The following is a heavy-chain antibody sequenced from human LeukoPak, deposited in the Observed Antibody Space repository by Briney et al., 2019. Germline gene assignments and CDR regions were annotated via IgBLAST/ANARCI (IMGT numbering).Heavy chain of an antibody. CDR3: AREVGYSSSYYGRFDP. CDR1: GYTFTGYY. CDR2: VNPNNGVP. D-gene: IGHD2-2*01. Sequence: ASVKVSCKASGYTFTGYYMHWLRQAPGQGLEWMGRVNPNNGVPNYAQKFQGRVTMTRDTAISTFYMEPSSLRPDDTAGYFCAREVGYSSSYYGRFDPWGQGTLVIVSS. V-gene: IGHV1-2*06. J-gene: IGHJ5*02.